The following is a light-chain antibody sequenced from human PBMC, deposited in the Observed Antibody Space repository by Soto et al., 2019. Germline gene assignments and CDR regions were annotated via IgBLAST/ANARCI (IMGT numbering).Light chain of an antibody. J-gene: IGKJ1*01. CDR3: QHYNNYRWT. V-gene: IGKV1-5*03. Sequence: DLQLTQSPSTLSASVGDSVTITCRASQSISSWLAWYQQKPGKAPKFVIYKTSNLESGVPSRFSGSGSGTEFTLTISSLQPDDFATYYCQHYNNYRWTFGQGTKVEIK. CDR2: KTS. CDR1: QSISSW.